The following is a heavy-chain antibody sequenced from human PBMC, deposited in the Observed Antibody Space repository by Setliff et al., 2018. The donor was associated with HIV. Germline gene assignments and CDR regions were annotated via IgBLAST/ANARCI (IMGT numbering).Heavy chain of an antibody. CDR3: ARIVKVGGGYSSWRVDAFDI. V-gene: IGHV2-70*17. CDR2: IDWDEDK. D-gene: IGHD1-26*01. Sequence: SGPTLVNPTQTLTLTCTFSGVSLTTTGMCVSWIRQPPGKALEWLARIDWDEDKFYSTSLKTRLTISKDTSKNQVVLTMTNMDPVDTATYYCARIVKVGGGYSSWRVDAFDIWGQGTMVT. CDR1: GVSLTTTGMC. J-gene: IGHJ3*02.